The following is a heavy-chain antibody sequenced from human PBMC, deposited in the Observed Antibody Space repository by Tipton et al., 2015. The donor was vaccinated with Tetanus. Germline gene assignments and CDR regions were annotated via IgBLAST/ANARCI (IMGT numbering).Heavy chain of an antibody. J-gene: IGHJ3*02. D-gene: IGHD3-10*01. Sequence: GLVKPSQTLSLTCAISGDSVSSNTDAWNWIRQSASRGLEWMGRTYYRSKWSNDYAISVKSRITINPDTSKNQFYLQLKSVTPEDTAMYYCVRDNGLGLDAFDIWGRGTMVTVSS. V-gene: IGHV6-1*01. CDR3: VRDNGLGLDAFDI. CDR1: GDSVSSNTDA. CDR2: TYYRSKWSN.